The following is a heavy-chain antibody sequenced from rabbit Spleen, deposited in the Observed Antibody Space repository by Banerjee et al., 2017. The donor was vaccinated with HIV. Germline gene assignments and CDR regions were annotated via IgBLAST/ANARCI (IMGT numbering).Heavy chain of an antibody. CDR2: IDIGSSGFT. D-gene: IGHD8-1*01. CDR1: GVSFSFNSY. CDR3: ARDAGRGDYIDGVFNL. J-gene: IGHJ4*01. V-gene: IGHV1S40*01. Sequence: QSLEESGGDLVKPGASLTLTCTASGVSFSFNSYMCWVRQAPGKGLEWIACIDIGSSGFTYFASWAKGRFTISKTSSTTVTLQMTSLTVADTATYFCARDAGRGDYIDGVFNLWGPGTLVTVS.